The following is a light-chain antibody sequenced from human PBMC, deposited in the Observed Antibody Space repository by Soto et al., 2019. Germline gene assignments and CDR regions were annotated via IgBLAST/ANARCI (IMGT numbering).Light chain of an antibody. V-gene: IGKV1-5*03. CDR3: QHYNSYSP. Sequence: DIQMTQSPSTLSASVGDRVTITCRASQSISSLLAWYQQKPGKAPKLLIYKTSSIESGVPSRFSGSGSGTEFTLTISSLQPDDFATYYCQHYNSYSPFGGGTKVEIK. CDR2: KTS. CDR1: QSISSL. J-gene: IGKJ4*02.